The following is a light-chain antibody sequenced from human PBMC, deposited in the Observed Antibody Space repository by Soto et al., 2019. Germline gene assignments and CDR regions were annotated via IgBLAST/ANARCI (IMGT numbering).Light chain of an antibody. CDR2: GAS. CDR3: QQYNNWPQWT. J-gene: IGKJ1*01. V-gene: IGKV3-15*01. CDR1: QSVSSN. Sequence: EIVMTQSPATLTVSPGERATLSCRASQSVSSNLAWYQQKPGQAPRLLIYGASTRATGIPARFSGSGSGTEFTLTIRSLQSEDFAVYYCQQYNNWPQWTFCQGTKVEIK.